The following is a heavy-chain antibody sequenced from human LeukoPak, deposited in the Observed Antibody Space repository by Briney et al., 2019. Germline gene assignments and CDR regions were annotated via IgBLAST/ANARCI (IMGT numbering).Heavy chain of an antibody. V-gene: IGHV4-38-2*02. Sequence: SETLSLTCTVSGYSISSGYYWGWIRQPPGKGLEWIGSIYHSGSTYYNPSLKSRVTISVDTSKNQFSLKLSSVTAADTAVYYCARDRGPVAAAKNTLDYWGQGTLVTVSS. CDR2: IYHSGST. CDR3: ARDRGPVAAAKNTLDY. CDR1: GYSISSGYY. D-gene: IGHD6-13*01. J-gene: IGHJ4*02.